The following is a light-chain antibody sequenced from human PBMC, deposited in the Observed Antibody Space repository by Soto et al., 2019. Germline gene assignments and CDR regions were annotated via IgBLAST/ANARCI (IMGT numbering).Light chain of an antibody. CDR3: QQYGSSPYT. J-gene: IGKJ2*01. V-gene: IGKV3-20*01. Sequence: EIVLTQSPDTLSLSPGERATLSCRASPSVSSSYLAWYQQKPGQAPRLIIYGASDRATGIPDRFSGSGSGTDFTLTISRLEPEDSAVYYCQQYGSSPYTFGQGTKLEIK. CDR2: GAS. CDR1: PSVSSSY.